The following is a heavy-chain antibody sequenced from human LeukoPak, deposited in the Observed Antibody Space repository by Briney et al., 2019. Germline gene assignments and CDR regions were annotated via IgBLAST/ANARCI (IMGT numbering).Heavy chain of an antibody. CDR3: ARDHSYGGIYYYYYYMDV. V-gene: IGHV3-21*01. CDR1: GFTFSSYN. Sequence: PGGSLRLSCAASGFTFSSYNMNWVRQSPGKGLEWVASTDTTSQYIFYPDSVKGRFTISRDNAKNSLYLQMNSLRAEDTAVYYCARDHSYGGIYYYYYYMDVWGKGTTVTVSS. D-gene: IGHD4-23*01. J-gene: IGHJ6*03. CDR2: TDTTSQYI.